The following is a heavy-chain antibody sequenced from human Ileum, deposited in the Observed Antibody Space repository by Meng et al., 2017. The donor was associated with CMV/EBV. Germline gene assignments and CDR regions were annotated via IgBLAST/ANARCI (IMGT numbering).Heavy chain of an antibody. D-gene: IGHD4-17*01. J-gene: IGHJ4*02. CDR1: GYTFTDRN. CDR3: ARKDDGVYLGALDY. Sequence: AHSLQPGAEVNKPGASVKISCKTSGYTFTDRNIGWVRQAPGQGLEWMGWISTYNGDTYYAQNLQGRVTMTTDTSTSTAYMELRSLRSDDTAVYYCARKDDGVYLGALDYWGQGTLVTVSS. V-gene: IGHV1-18*04. CDR2: ISTYNGDT.